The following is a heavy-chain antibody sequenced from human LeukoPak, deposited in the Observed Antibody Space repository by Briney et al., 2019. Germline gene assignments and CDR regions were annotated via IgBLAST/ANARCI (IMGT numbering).Heavy chain of an antibody. J-gene: IGHJ4*02. V-gene: IGHV3-23*01. CDR2: ISGSGGST. Sequence: GGSLRLSCAASGFTFSSYAMSWVRQAPGKGLEWVSAISGSGGSTYYADSVKGRFTISRDNSKNTLYLQMNSLRAEDTAVYYCAKDRPTFYYYDSSGYPYSAFDYWGQGTLVTVS. CDR1: GFTFSSYA. D-gene: IGHD3-22*01. CDR3: AKDRPTFYYYDSSGYPYSAFDY.